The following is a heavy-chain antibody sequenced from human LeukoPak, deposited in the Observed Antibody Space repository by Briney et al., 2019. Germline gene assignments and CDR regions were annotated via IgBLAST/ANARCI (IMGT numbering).Heavy chain of an antibody. CDR3: ARALLGRITIFGVVSDAFDI. CDR2: IYYSGST. J-gene: IGHJ3*02. V-gene: IGHV4-59*01. CDR1: GGSISSYY. Sequence: PSETLSLTCTVSGGSISSYYWSWIRQPPGKGLEWIGYIYYSGSTNYNPSLKSRVTISVDTSKNQFSLKLSSVTAADTAVYYCARALLGRITIFGVVSDAFDIWGQGTMVTVSS. D-gene: IGHD3-3*01.